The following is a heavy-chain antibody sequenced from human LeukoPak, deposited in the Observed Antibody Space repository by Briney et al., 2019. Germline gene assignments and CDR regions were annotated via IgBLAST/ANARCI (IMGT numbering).Heavy chain of an antibody. D-gene: IGHD1-26*01. CDR3: AREEVGAYYFDY. CDR1: GYTFTSYG. Sequence: ASVKVSCKASGYTFTSYGISWVRQAPGQGLEWMGWISAYNGNTNYAQMLQGRVTMTTDTSTSTAYMELRSLRSDDTAVYYCAREEVGAYYFDYWGQGTLVTVSS. V-gene: IGHV1-18*01. J-gene: IGHJ4*02. CDR2: ISAYNGNT.